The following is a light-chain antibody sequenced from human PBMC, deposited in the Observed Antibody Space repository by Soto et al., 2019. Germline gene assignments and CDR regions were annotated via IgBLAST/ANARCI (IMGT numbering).Light chain of an antibody. Sequence: DIQMTQSPSTLSASVGDRVTITCRASQSISSWLSWYQQKPGKAPKLLIYDASSLESGVPSRFSGSGSGTEFTLTISSLQPDDFATYYCQQGLTFGGGTKVDI. CDR2: DAS. CDR1: QSISSW. V-gene: IGKV1-5*01. CDR3: QQGLT. J-gene: IGKJ4*01.